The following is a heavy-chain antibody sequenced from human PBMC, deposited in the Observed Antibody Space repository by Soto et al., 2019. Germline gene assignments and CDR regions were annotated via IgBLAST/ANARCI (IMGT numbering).Heavy chain of an antibody. CDR1: GGSISSGDYY. Sequence: QVQLQESGPGLVKPSQTLSLTCTVSGGSISSGDYYWSWIRQPPGKGLEWIGYIYYSGSTYYNPSLKGRVTISVATSKNQFSLKLSAVTAADPAVYYCASRGTTTDCSGGSCYARGFDYWGQGTLVTVSS. CDR3: ASRGTTTDCSGGSCYARGFDY. D-gene: IGHD2-15*01. CDR2: IYYSGST. V-gene: IGHV4-30-4*01. J-gene: IGHJ4*02.